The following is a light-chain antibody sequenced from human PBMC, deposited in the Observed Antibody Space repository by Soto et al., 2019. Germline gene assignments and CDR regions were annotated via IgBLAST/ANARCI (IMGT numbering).Light chain of an antibody. V-gene: IGKV1-12*01. Sequence: DIQMTQSPSTLSASVGDRVTITCRASQSISSWLAWYQQKPEKAPKLVIYDASSLQSGVPSRFSGSGSGTDFTLTISSLQPEDFATYYCQQANSFPLTFGGGTKVEI. CDR3: QQANSFPLT. J-gene: IGKJ4*01. CDR2: DAS. CDR1: QSISSW.